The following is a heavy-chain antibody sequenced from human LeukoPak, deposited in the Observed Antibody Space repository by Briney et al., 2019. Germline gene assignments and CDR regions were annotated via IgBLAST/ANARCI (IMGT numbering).Heavy chain of an antibody. CDR1: GGSISSGSYY. CDR3: AREPAYYYDSSGYYPPGPYNWFDP. D-gene: IGHD3-22*01. J-gene: IGHJ5*02. Sequence: PSQTLSLTCTVSGGSISSGSYYWSWIRQPAGKGLEWIGRIYTSGRTNYNPSLKSRVTISVDTSKNQLSLKLSSVTAADTAVYYCAREPAYYYDSSGYYPPGPYNWFDPWGQGTLVTVSS. CDR2: IYTSGRT. V-gene: IGHV4-61*02.